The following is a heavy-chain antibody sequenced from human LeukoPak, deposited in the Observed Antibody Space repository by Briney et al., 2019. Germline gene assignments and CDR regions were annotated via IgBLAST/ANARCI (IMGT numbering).Heavy chain of an antibody. J-gene: IGHJ4*02. CDR3: ARGRAGSFDY. CDR2: IYYSGST. Sequence: PSETLSLTCTVSGGSVSSGSYYWSWIRQPPGKGLEWIGCIYYSGSTNCNPSLKSRVTISVDTSKNQFSLKLSSVTAADTAVYYCARGRAGSFDYWGQGTLVTVSS. V-gene: IGHV4-61*01. D-gene: IGHD5-24*01. CDR1: GGSVSSGSYY.